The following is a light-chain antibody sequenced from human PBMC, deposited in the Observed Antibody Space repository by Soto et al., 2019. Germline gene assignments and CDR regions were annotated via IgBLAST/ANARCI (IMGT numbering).Light chain of an antibody. CDR2: DVS. J-gene: IGLJ1*01. CDR3: SSYTSSSIL. Sequence: QSLLTQPASVSGSPGQSITISCTGTSSDVGGYNYVSWYQQHPGKAPKLMIYDVSNRPSGVSNRFSGSKSGNTASLTISGLQAEDEADYYCSSYTSSSILFGTGTKLTVL. V-gene: IGLV2-14*01. CDR1: SSDVGGYNY.